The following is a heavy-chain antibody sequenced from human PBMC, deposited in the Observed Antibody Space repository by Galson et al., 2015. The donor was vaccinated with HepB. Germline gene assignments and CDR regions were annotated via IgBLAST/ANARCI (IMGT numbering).Heavy chain of an antibody. Sequence: SLRLSCAASGFTFDDYTMHWVRQAPGKGLEWVSLISWDGGSTYYADSVKGRFTISRDNSKNSLYLQMNSLRTEDTALYYCAAITALGFWGQGTLVTVSS. CDR3: AAITALGF. CDR2: ISWDGGST. V-gene: IGHV3-43*01. CDR1: GFTFDDYT. D-gene: IGHD7-27*01. J-gene: IGHJ4*02.